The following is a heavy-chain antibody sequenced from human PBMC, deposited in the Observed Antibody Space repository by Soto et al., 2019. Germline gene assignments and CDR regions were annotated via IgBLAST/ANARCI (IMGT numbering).Heavy chain of an antibody. Sequence: GGSLRLSCAASGFTFSSYAMSWVRQAPGKGLEWVSAISGSGGSTYYADSVKGRFTISRDNSKNTLYLQMNSLRAEDSAVYYCAKELYGSGSYYYYYMDVWGKGTTVTVSS. D-gene: IGHD3-10*01. CDR1: GFTFSSYA. CDR3: AKELYGSGSYYYYYMDV. CDR2: ISGSGGST. V-gene: IGHV3-23*01. J-gene: IGHJ6*03.